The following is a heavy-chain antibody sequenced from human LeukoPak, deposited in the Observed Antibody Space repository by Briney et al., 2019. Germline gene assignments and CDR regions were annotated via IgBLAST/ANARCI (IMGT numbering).Heavy chain of an antibody. V-gene: IGHV4-39*02. CDR3: ARHRRHFDFSTGYYAGPFDI. D-gene: IGHD3/OR15-3a*01. Sequence: SETVPLPCTVSGGSISSTTYYWAWTRKPPGKGLERIGNSYYSGITYYNPSHNHQVTISLHTFKNYFSLKLSSVTAADTVVYYCARHRRHFDFSTGYYAGPFDIWGQGTMVTVSS. J-gene: IGHJ3*02. CDR1: GGSISSTTYY. CDR2: SYYSGIT.